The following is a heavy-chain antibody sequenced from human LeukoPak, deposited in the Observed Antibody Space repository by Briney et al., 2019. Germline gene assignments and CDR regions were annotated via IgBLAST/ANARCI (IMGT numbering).Heavy chain of an antibody. Sequence: GGSLRLSCAASGFAFSGTAMSWVRQDPRKGLEWVSVISRTGDDIEYADSVKGRFTITRDNSNNIVYLQMNNLRAEDTAVYYCAKQLGYCSDGSCYFPYWGQGTLVTVSS. CDR2: ISRTGDDI. V-gene: IGHV3-23*01. D-gene: IGHD2-15*01. J-gene: IGHJ4*02. CDR3: AKQLGYCSDGSCYFPY. CDR1: GFAFSGTA.